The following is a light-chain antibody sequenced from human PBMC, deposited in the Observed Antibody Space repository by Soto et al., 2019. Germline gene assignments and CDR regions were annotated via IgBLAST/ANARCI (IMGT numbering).Light chain of an antibody. Sequence: EIVMTQSPATLSVSPGERATLSCRASQSVSSNLAWYQQKPGQAPSLLIYGASTRATCIPARFSVSGSGTELTLTISSLQSEDFAVYYCQQYNNWPRTFGQGTKLDIK. CDR2: GAS. V-gene: IGKV3-15*01. CDR1: QSVSSN. CDR3: QQYNNWPRT. J-gene: IGKJ1*01.